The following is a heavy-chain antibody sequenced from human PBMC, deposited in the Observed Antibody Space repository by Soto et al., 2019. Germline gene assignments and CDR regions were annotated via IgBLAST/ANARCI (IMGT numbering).Heavy chain of an antibody. J-gene: IGHJ6*04. Sequence: SETLSLTCTVSGGSISSYYWSWIRQPAGKGLEWIGRIYTSGGTNYNPSLKSRVTMSADTSKKQFSLRLTSVTAADTAVYYCARGTAAGVDYGMDVWGKGTTVTVSS. CDR2: IYTSGGT. CDR3: ARGTAAGVDYGMDV. V-gene: IGHV4-4*07. D-gene: IGHD6-13*01. CDR1: GGSISSYY.